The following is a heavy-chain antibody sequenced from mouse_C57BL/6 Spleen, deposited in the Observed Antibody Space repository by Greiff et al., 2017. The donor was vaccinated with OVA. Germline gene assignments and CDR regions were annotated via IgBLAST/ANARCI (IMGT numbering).Heavy chain of an antibody. CDR1: GFTFSSYA. D-gene: IGHD2-4*01. CDR3: ARRGNDYDLAY. CDR2: ISDGGSYT. Sequence: EVQLQESGGGLVKPGGSLKLSCAASGFTFSSYAMSWVRQTPEKRLEWVATISDGGSYTYYPDNVKGRFTISRDNAKNNLYLQMSHLKSEDTAMYYCARRGNDYDLAYWGQGTLVTVSA. V-gene: IGHV5-4*01. J-gene: IGHJ3*01.